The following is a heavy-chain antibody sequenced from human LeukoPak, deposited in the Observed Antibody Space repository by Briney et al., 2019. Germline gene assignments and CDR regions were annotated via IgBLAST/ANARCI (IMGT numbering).Heavy chain of an antibody. Sequence: ASVKVSCKASGYTFSSYGISWVRQAPGQGLEWMGWISAYNGNTNYRQKLQGRVTMTTDTFMGTAYMDLRSLRSDDTAIYYCARDSPDGSGTYYNDSPDYWGQGTLVTVSS. J-gene: IGHJ4*02. CDR3: ARDSPDGSGTYYNDSPDY. CDR2: ISAYNGNT. CDR1: GYTFSSYG. D-gene: IGHD3-10*01. V-gene: IGHV1-18*01.